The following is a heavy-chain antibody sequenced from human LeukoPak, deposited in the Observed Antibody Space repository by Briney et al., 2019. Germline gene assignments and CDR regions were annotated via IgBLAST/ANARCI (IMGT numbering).Heavy chain of an antibody. CDR2: ISYDGSKK. CDR3: AKVGETYGDYVLNYGMDV. J-gene: IGHJ6*02. V-gene: IGHV3-30*18. D-gene: IGHD4-17*01. Sequence: GGSLRLSCAASGFTFSSYWMHWVRQPQGEGLEWVAVISYDGSKKSSAESVKGRFTISRDNSKNTLYLQMNSLRAEDTAVYYCAKVGETYGDYVLNYGMDVWGQGTTVTVSS. CDR1: GFTFSSYW.